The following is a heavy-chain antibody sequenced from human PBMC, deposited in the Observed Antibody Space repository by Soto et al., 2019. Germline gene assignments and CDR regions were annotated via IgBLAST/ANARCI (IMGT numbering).Heavy chain of an antibody. V-gene: IGHV3-30-3*01. J-gene: IGHJ4*02. Sequence: TGGSLRLSCAASGFTFSSYAMHWVRQAPGKGLEWVAVISYDGSNKYYADSVKGRFTISRDNSKNTLYLQMNSLRAEDTAVYYCARVPSSSGYFDYWGQGTQVTVPQ. CDR1: GFTFSSYA. CDR3: ARVPSSSGYFDY. CDR2: ISYDGSNK. D-gene: IGHD3-22*01.